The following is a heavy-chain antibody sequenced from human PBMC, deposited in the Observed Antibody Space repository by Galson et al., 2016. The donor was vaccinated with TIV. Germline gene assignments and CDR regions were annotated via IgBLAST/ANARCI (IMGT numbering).Heavy chain of an antibody. CDR3: ARGDTGRPYEAYFDS. Sequence: SVKVSCKASGGTFSTYTINWVRQAPGQGLQWLGRIIPVLGMTNYAQRLQGRVTITADRSTSTAYMELSSLRSDDTAVYYCARGDTGRPYEAYFDSWDQGTVVTVSS. D-gene: IGHD1-26*01. J-gene: IGHJ4*02. V-gene: IGHV1-69*02. CDR1: GGTFSTYT. CDR2: IIPVLGMT.